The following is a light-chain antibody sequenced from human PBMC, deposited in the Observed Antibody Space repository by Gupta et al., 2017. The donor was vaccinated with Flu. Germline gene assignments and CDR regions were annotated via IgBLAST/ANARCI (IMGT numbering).Light chain of an antibody. J-gene: IGKJ2*01. CDR1: QSIYGNY. V-gene: IGKV3-20*01. CDR3: QHYGVSPHYC. CDR2: GAS. Sequence: EIVLTQSPGTLSLSPGERATLSCRASQSIYGNYLAWYQRKPGQTPRLLIYGASNRAVGIPDKFSGSGSGTDFTLTIDRREPGDFAVYYCQHYGVSPHYCFGQGTKLEIK.